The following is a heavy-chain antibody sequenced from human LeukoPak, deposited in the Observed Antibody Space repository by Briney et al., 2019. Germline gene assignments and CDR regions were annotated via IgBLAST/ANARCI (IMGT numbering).Heavy chain of an antibody. Sequence: GGSLRLSCAASGFTVSSNYMSWVRQAPGKGLEWVSVIYSGGSTYYADSVKGRFTISRDNSKNTLYLQMNSLRAEDTAVYYCAKPYYDFWSGYYNYYFDYWGQGTLVTVSS. J-gene: IGHJ4*02. D-gene: IGHD3-3*01. V-gene: IGHV3-53*01. CDR3: AKPYYDFWSGYYNYYFDY. CDR1: GFTVSSNY. CDR2: IYSGGST.